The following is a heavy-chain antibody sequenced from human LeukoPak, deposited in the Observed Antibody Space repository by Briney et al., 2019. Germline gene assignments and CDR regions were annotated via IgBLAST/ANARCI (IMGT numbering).Heavy chain of an antibody. J-gene: IGHJ4*02. D-gene: IGHD1-26*01. CDR3: VTVGATYYFDY. V-gene: IGHV3-30*03. CDR1: GFTFSSYG. Sequence: PGGSLRLSCAASGFTFSSYGMHWVRQAPGKGLEWVAVISYDGSNKYYADSVKGRFTISRDNSKNTLYLQMSSLRAEDTAVYYCVTVGATYYFDYWGQGTLVTASS. CDR2: ISYDGSNK.